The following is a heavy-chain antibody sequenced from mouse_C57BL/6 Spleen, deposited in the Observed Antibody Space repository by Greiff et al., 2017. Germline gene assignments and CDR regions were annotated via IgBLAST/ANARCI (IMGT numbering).Heavy chain of an antibody. D-gene: IGHD1-1*01. CDR2: INPNNGGT. CDR3: ATHYYGSRPWFAY. J-gene: IGHJ3*01. V-gene: IGHV1-26*01. Sequence: EVQLQQSGPELVKPGASVKISCKASGYTFTDYYMNWVKQSHGKSLEWIGDINPNNGGTSYNQKFKGKATLTVDKSSSTAYMELRSLTSEDSAVYYCATHYYGSRPWFAYWGQGTLVTVSA. CDR1: GYTFTDYY.